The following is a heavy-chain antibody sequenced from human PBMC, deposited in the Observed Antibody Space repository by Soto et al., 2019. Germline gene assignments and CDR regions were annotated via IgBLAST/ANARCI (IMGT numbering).Heavy chain of an antibody. Sequence: GGSLRLSCAASGFTFSTYAMTRVRQAPGKGLVWVSRINSDGSSTSYADSVKGRFTISRDNAKNTLYLQMNSLRAEDTAVYYCARAPVAGPDYWGQGTLVTVSS. D-gene: IGHD6-19*01. CDR2: INSDGSST. J-gene: IGHJ4*02. CDR1: GFTFSTYA. CDR3: ARAPVAGPDY. V-gene: IGHV3-74*01.